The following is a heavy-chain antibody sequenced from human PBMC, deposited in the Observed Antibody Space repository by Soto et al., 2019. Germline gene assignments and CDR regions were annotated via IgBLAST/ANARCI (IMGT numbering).Heavy chain of an antibody. CDR2: IIPIFGTA. CDR1: GGTFSSYA. D-gene: IGHD2-2*01. V-gene: IGHV1-69*13. CDR3: ARFNIVVVPAATAYYGMDV. J-gene: IGHJ6*02. Sequence: SVKVSCKASGGTFSSYAISWVRQAPGQGLEWMGGIIPIFGTANYAQKFQGRVTITADESTSTAYMELSSLRSEDTAVYYCARFNIVVVPAATAYYGMDVWGQGTTVTVSS.